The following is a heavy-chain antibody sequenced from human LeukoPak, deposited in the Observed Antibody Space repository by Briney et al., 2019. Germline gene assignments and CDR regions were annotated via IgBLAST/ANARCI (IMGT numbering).Heavy chain of an antibody. Sequence: ASVKVSCKASGYTFTGYYMHWVRQAPGQGLEWMGWINPNSGGTNYAQKFQGRVSMTRDTSINTAHMELTRLRSDDTAVYYCAREGRGDSGGYYKGYWGQGTLVTVSS. J-gene: IGHJ4*02. CDR1: GYTFTGYY. V-gene: IGHV1-2*02. CDR2: INPNSGGT. CDR3: AREGRGDSGGYYKGY. D-gene: IGHD3-22*01.